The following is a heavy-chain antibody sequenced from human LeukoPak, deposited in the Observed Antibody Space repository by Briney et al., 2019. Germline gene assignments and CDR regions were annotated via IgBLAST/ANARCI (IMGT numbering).Heavy chain of an antibody. CDR1: GGTFSSYA. J-gene: IGHJ4*02. V-gene: IGHV1-69*05. CDR3: ARSKEVGATPPYYFDY. D-gene: IGHD1-26*01. Sequence: SVKVSCKASGGTFSSYAISWVRQAPGQGLEWMGRIIPIFGTANYAQKFQGRVTITTDESTSTAYMELSRLRSDDTAVYYCARSKEVGATPPYYFDYWGQGTLVTVSS. CDR2: IIPIFGTA.